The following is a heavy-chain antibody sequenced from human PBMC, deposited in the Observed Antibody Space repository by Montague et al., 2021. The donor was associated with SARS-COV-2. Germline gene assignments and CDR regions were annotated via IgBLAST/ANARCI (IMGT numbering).Heavy chain of an antibody. CDR3: ARSLYDILTGYYLPFDY. V-gene: IGHV2-70*20. CDR1: GFSLSTSGMC. CDR2: TDWXXXK. Sequence: PALVKPTQTLTLTGTFSGFSLSTSGMCVSWVRQPPGKALEWLALTDWXXXKFSSTSLKTRLTISKDTSKHQVVLTMTNVDPVDTATYYCARSLYDILTGYYLPFDYWGQGTLVTVSS. J-gene: IGHJ4*02. D-gene: IGHD3-9*01.